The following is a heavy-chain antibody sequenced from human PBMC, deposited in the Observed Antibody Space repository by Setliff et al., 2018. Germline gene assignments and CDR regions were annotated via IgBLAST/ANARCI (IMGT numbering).Heavy chain of an antibody. Sequence: PGESLKISCKGSGYSFTSYWIGWVRQMPGKGLEWMGIIYPGDSDTRYSPSFQGQVTTSADKSISTAYLQWSSLKASDTAMYYCARQAVAGNDAFDIWGQGTMVTVSS. J-gene: IGHJ3*02. CDR2: IYPGDSDT. CDR3: ARQAVAGNDAFDI. V-gene: IGHV5-51*01. CDR1: GYSFTSYW. D-gene: IGHD6-19*01.